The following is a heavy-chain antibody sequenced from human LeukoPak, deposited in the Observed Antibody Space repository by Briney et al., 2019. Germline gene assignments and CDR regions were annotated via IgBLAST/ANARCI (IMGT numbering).Heavy chain of an antibody. V-gene: IGHV3-7*01. CDR3: ARDLAGPPQEAFDI. CDR2: IKQDGSEK. CDR1: GLTFSSYW. J-gene: IGHJ3*02. Sequence: GGSLRLSCAAAGLTFSSYWMSWVRQAPGKGLEWVANIKQDGSEKHYVDSVTGRFTISRDNTKNSLYLQMNSLRADDTAVYYCARDLAGPPQEAFDIWGQGTMVTVSS.